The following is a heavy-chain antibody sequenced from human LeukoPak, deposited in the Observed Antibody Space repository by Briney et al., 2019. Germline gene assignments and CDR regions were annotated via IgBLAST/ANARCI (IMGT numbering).Heavy chain of an antibody. J-gene: IGHJ4*02. D-gene: IGHD6-19*01. CDR3: ARKAGIAVADY. CDR1: GGSISSSSYY. V-gene: IGHV4-39*07. CDR2: IYYSGST. Sequence: SETLSLTCTVSGGSISSSSYYWGWIRQPPGKGLEWIGSIYYSGSTYYNPSLKSRVTISVDTSKNQFSLKLSSVTAADTAVYYCARKAGIAVADYWGQGTLVTVSS.